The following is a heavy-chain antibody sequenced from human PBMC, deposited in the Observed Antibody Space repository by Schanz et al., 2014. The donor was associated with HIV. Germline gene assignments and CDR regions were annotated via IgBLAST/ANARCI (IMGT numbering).Heavy chain of an antibody. CDR1: GFSFDTFG. CDR3: AKDRNYYDSRFLGKGNYYYYYGMDV. D-gene: IGHD3-22*01. Sequence: QVQLVESGGGVVQPGGSLRLSCAGSGFSFDTFGIHWVRQAPGKGLEWLAVISYDGRNKYFGHSVKGRFTISRDNSKNTLYLQVKSLRAEDTAVYYCAKDRNYYDSRFLGKGNYYYYYGMDVWGQGTTVTVSS. V-gene: IGHV3-30*18. CDR2: ISYDGRNK. J-gene: IGHJ6*02.